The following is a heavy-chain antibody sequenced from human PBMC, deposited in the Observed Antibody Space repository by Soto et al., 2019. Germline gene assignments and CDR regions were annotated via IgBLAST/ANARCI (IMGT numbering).Heavy chain of an antibody. Sequence: EVQLLESGGGLVQPGGSLRLSCAASGFTFSSYAMSWVRQAPGKGLEWVSALSGSGSDTYHADSVKGRFTISRDNSKSTLYLQMNSLRAEDTAVYYCAKGTYMDSYDNENWGQGTLVTVSS. J-gene: IGHJ4*02. V-gene: IGHV3-23*01. CDR2: LSGSGSDT. CDR3: AKGTYMDSYDNEN. CDR1: GFTFSSYA. D-gene: IGHD3-10*01.